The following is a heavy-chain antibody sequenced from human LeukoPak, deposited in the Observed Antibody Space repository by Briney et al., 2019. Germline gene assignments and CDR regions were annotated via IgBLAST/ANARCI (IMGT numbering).Heavy chain of an antibody. CDR2: VSGGGHNT. J-gene: IGHJ4*02. CDR1: GFTFSSYA. D-gene: IGHD3-3*01. Sequence: GGSLRLSCVASGFTFSSYAMSWVRQAPGKGLEGVSVVSGGGHNTYYADSVKGRFTMSRDNSKRTVYLQMNSLRAEDTAVYYCAKDRSSWYYPFDSWGQGTLVTVSS. V-gene: IGHV3-23*01. CDR3: AKDRSSWYYPFDS.